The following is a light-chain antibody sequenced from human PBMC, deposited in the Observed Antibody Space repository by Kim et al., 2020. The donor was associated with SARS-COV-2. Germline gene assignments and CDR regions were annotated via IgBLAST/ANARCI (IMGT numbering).Light chain of an antibody. J-gene: IGKJ2*01. CDR2: AAS. CDR3: QKYDSAPRT. CDR1: QGSRNY. Sequence: SGSLGDRVTIPCLETQGSRNYLAGYQQKPGKIPYLLIYAASTLQSGVPSRFSGSGSGTDFTLTISSLQPEDVATYYCQKYDSAPRTFGQGTKLAI. V-gene: IGKV1-27*01.